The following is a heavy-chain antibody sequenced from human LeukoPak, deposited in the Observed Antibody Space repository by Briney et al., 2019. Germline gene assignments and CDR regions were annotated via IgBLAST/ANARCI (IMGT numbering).Heavy chain of an antibody. CDR2: IYYSGST. CDR3: ARGEGATVFDY. J-gene: IGHJ4*02. CDR1: GGSISSGGYY. Sequence: SETLFLTCTVSGGSISSGGYYWSWIRQHPGKGLEWIGYIYYSGSTYYNPSLKSRVTISVDTSKNQFSLKLSSVTAADTAVYYCARGEGATVFDYWGQGTLVTVSS. V-gene: IGHV4-31*03. D-gene: IGHD1-26*01.